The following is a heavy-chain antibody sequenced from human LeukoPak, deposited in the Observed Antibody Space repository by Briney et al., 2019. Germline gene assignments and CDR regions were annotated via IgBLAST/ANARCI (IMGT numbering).Heavy chain of an antibody. CDR1: GGSIISSSYY. D-gene: IGHD6-19*01. J-gene: IGHJ2*01. CDR3: ARSSGWYIGVLGYFDL. V-gene: IGHV4-39*01. CDR2: MYYSGST. Sequence: SETLSLTCTVSGGSIISSSYYWGWIRQPPEKGLEWIGSMYYSGSTYYNPSLKSRVTISVDTSKNQFSLKLTSVTAADTAVYYCARSSGWYIGVLGYFDLWGRGTLVTVSS.